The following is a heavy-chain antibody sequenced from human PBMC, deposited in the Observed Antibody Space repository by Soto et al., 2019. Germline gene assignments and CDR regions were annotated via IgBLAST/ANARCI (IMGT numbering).Heavy chain of an antibody. Sequence: SETLSLTCAVYGGSFSGYYWSWIRQPPGKGLEWIGEIYHSGSTNYNPSLKSRVTISVDTSKNQFSLQLRSATAADTAVYYCARGISMMVLVQRDAPDKFYFDSWGQGTLVTVSS. CDR2: IYHSGST. V-gene: IGHV4-34*01. J-gene: IGHJ4*02. D-gene: IGHD3-22*01. CDR3: ARGISMMVLVQRDAPDKFYFDS. CDR1: GGSFSGYY.